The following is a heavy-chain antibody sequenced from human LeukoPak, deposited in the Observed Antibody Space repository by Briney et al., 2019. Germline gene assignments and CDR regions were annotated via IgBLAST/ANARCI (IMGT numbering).Heavy chain of an antibody. Sequence: SQTLSLTCTVSGASISSGDYYWSWIRQPPGKGLEWIGYIYYSGSTYYNPSLKSRVTISVDTSKNQFSLKLSSVTAADPAVYYCAKTLSLYDCWSGSYRIWFDPGGQETLVTVSS. CDR1: GASISSGDYY. V-gene: IGHV4-30-4*08. CDR3: AKTLSLYDCWSGSYRIWFDP. CDR2: IYYSGST. D-gene: IGHD3-3*01. J-gene: IGHJ5*02.